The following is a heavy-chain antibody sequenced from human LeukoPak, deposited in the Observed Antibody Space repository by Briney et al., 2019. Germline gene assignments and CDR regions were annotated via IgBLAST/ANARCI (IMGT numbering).Heavy chain of an antibody. CDR3: ARGRSGDDGDYGELDY. CDR2: INHSGST. D-gene: IGHD4-17*01. CDR1: GGSFTGYY. V-gene: IGHV4-34*01. Sequence: PSETLSLTCAVYGGSFTGYYWSWIRQPPGEGLEWIGEINHSGSTNYNPSLKSRVTISVDTSKNQFSLKLSSVTAADTAVYYCARGRSGDDGDYGELDYWGQGTLVTVSS. J-gene: IGHJ4*02.